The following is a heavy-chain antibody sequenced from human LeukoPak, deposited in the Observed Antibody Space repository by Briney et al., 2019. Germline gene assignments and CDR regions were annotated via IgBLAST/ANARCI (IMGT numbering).Heavy chain of an antibody. D-gene: IGHD4-23*01. CDR1: GFTFSSYW. J-gene: IGHJ4*02. CDR2: IYSGGST. CDR3: ARETGDYGGLVY. V-gene: IGHV3-53*01. Sequence: GGSLRLSCAASGFTFSSYWMSWVRQAPGKGLEWVSVIYSGGSTYYADSVKGRFTISRDNSKNTLYLQMNSLRAEDTAVYYCARETGDYGGLVYWGQGTLVTVSS.